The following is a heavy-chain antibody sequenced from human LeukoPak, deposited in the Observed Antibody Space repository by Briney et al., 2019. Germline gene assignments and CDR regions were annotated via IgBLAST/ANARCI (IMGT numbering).Heavy chain of an antibody. Sequence: SETLSLTCTVSHYSISSNCYWGWIRQPPGKGLEWIGSIYHSGSTYYNPSLKSRVTISVDTSKNQFSLKLTSVTAADTAVYYCARSSGYMSYWGQGTLVTVSS. CDR1: HYSISSNCY. V-gene: IGHV4-38-2*02. J-gene: IGHJ4*02. CDR3: ARSSGYMSY. D-gene: IGHD3-22*01. CDR2: IYHSGST.